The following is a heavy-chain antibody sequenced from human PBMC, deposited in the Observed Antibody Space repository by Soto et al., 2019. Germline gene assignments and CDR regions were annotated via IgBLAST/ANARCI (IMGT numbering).Heavy chain of an antibody. J-gene: IGHJ6*02. CDR2: ISYDGSNK. D-gene: IGHD1-26*01. Sequence: GGSLRLSCSASGFTFSSYAMHWVRQAPGKGLEWVAVISYDGSNKYYADSVKGRFTISRDNSKNTLYLQMNSLRAEDTAVYYCAREGGSGSYYGYYYGMDVWGQTTTVTVPS. CDR1: GFTFSSYA. CDR3: AREGGSGSYYGYYYGMDV. V-gene: IGHV3-30-3*01.